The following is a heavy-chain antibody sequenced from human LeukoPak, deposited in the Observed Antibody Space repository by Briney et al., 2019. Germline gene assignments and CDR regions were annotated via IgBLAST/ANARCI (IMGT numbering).Heavy chain of an antibody. CDR3: AGGALWV. J-gene: IGHJ4*02. D-gene: IGHD1-26*01. Sequence: PSETLSLTCTVSGGSIGSGSDYWSWIRQPAGKGLEWIGRIYTSGSTNYNPSLKSRVTISVDTSKNQFSLKLSSVTAADTAVYYCAGGALWVWGQGTLVTVSS. CDR1: GGSIGSGSDY. V-gene: IGHV4-61*02. CDR2: IYTSGST.